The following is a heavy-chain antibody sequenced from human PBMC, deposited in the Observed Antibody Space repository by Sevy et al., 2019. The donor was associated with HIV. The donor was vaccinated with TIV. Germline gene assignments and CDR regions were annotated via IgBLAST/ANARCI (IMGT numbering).Heavy chain of an antibody. D-gene: IGHD3-22*01. CDR2: ISSSSSTI. V-gene: IGHV3-48*02. J-gene: IGHJ6*02. Sequence: GGSLRLSSAASGFTFSSYSMNWVRQAPGKGLEWVSYISSSSSTIYYADSVKGRFTISRDNAKNSLYLQMNSLRDEDTAVYYCARVGTLYYYDSSGGMDVWGQGTTVTVSS. CDR3: ARVGTLYYYDSSGGMDV. CDR1: GFTFSSYS.